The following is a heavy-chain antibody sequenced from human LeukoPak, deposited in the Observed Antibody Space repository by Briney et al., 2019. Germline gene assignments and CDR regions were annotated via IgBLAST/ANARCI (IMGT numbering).Heavy chain of an antibody. CDR2: IDSGGST. CDR3: ARDRRVRGVMWNSKSDGFDI. D-gene: IGHD3-10*01. J-gene: IGHJ3*02. V-gene: IGHV3-66*01. CDR1: GFTVSSNY. Sequence: GGSLRLSCAASGFTVSSNYMNWVRQAPGKGLEWVSVIDSGGSTYYADSVKGRFTISRDNSKNTLYLQMNSLRAEDTAVHYCARDRRVRGVMWNSKSDGFDIWGQGTMVTVSS.